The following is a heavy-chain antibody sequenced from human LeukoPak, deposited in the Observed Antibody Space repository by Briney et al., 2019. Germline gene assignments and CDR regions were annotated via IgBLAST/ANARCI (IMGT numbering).Heavy chain of an antibody. CDR1: GFTFSSYW. Sequence: GGSLRLSCAASGFTFSSYWMSWVRQAPGKGLEWVANIKEDGSEKYYVDSVKGRFTISRDNAKNSLYLQMNSLRAEDTAVYYCARLSYYYASGSYSSVDVWGQGTTVTVSS. CDR3: ARLSYYYASGSYSSVDV. V-gene: IGHV3-7*05. D-gene: IGHD3-10*01. CDR2: IKEDGSEK. J-gene: IGHJ6*02.